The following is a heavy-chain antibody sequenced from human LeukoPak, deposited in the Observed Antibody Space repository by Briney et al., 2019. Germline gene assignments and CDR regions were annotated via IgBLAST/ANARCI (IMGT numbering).Heavy chain of an antibody. CDR2: ISSCGSST. CDR1: GFTFSSYA. CDR3: AKPLHATTVTTDY. D-gene: IGHD4-17*01. J-gene: IGHJ4*02. V-gene: IGHV3-23*01. Sequence: GGSLRLSCAVSGFTFSSYAMIWVRQAPGKGLEWVSVISSCGSSTFCADSVKGRFTISRDNSKNTLYLQMHSLGAEATAVYYCAKPLHATTVTTDYWGQGTLVTVSS.